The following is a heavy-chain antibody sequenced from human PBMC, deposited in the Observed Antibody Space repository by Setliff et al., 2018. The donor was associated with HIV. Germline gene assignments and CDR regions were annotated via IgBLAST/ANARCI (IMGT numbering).Heavy chain of an antibody. CDR3: ARGGTSSNWFGP. CDR2: IFDSVTT. J-gene: IGHJ5*02. D-gene: IGHD2-2*01. CDR1: NDSITYYY. Sequence: SETLSLTCSVSNDSITYYYWNWIRQPPGKGLEWIGNIFDSVTTNYNPSLKSRATISLDTSKNQFSLKLTSVTAADTAVYYCARGGTSSNWFGPWGQGTLVTVSS. V-gene: IGHV4-59*01.